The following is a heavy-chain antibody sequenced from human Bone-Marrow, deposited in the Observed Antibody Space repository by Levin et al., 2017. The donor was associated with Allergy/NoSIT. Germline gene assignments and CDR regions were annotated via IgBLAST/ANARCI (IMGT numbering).Heavy chain of an antibody. CDR3: VRENWVFDY. CDR1: GFTFSYIW. D-gene: IGHD7-27*01. Sequence: HPGGSLRLSCAASGFTFSYIWMNWVRQVPGRGLVWVAQINGDGRSTNYADSVKGRFTISRDNAKNTLYLQMNSLRAEDTAVYYCVRENWVFDYWGQGTLVTVSS. V-gene: IGHV3-74*01. CDR2: INGDGRST. J-gene: IGHJ4*02.